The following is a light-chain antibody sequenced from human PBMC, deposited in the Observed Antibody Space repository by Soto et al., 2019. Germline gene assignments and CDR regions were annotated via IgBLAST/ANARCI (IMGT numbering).Light chain of an antibody. CDR2: GAS. Sequence: EIVVTQSPGTLSLSPGGRGTLSCMASQSVSSSYLAWYQQKPGKAPRLLIYGASSRATGIPDRFSGSGSGTDFTLTISRLEPEDFEVYYCQQYTDWPLTFGQGTKVDIK. CDR3: QQYTDWPLT. J-gene: IGKJ1*01. V-gene: IGKV3-20*01. CDR1: QSVSSSY.